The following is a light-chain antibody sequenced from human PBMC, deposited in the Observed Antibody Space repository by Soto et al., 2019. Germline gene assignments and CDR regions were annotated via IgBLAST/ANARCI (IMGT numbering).Light chain of an antibody. Sequence: SHLTQAPSSLSASVGDRVTITCRASQGISSYLAWYQQKPGKAPKLLIYGASTLEGGVPFRFSGSGSGTDFTLIITSVQPEDFATYYCQQLNTSPTTFGQGTRLEIK. CDR3: QQLNTSPTT. CDR1: QGISSY. V-gene: IGKV1-9*01. CDR2: GAS. J-gene: IGKJ5*01.